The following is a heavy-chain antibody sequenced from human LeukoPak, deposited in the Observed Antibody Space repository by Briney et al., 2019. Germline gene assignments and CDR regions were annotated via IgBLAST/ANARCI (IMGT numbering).Heavy chain of an antibody. D-gene: IGHD5-24*01. V-gene: IGHV3-43*02. Sequence: PGGSLRLSCAASGFTFADYAMHWVRQAPGKGLEWVSLISADGGSTYYADSVKGRFTISRDNSKNSLYLQMNSLRTEDTALYYCAKDSARGRRGYSDYWGQGTLVSVSS. CDR1: GFTFADYA. CDR3: AKDSARGRRGYSDY. CDR2: ISADGGST. J-gene: IGHJ4*02.